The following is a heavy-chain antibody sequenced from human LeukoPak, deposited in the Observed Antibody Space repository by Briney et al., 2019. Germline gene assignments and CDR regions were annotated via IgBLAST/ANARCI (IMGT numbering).Heavy chain of an antibody. Sequence: SGGSLRLSCAASGFTFSSYAMSWVRLAPGKGLEWVSAISGSGGSTYYADSAKGRFTISRDNSKNTLYLQMNSLRAEDTAVYYCAKGKQWLVQRALLNWGQGTLVTVSS. V-gene: IGHV3-23*01. CDR2: ISGSGGST. J-gene: IGHJ4*02. CDR3: AKGKQWLVQRALLN. CDR1: GFTFSSYA. D-gene: IGHD6-19*01.